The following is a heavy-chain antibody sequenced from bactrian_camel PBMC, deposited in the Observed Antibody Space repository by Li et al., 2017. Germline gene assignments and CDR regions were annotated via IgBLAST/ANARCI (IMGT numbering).Heavy chain of an antibody. D-gene: IGHD2*01. Sequence: HVQLVESGGGSVQTGGSLTLSRAASGYWSNSNCMAWFRRPSGREREGVARIGDDGTISYADSVKGRFTISQDTVKRILYLQMDNVKPEDTAMYYCAAHRSTEGFYCSGGYRFLYEYKYSGQGTQVTVS. V-gene: IGHV3S61*01. J-gene: IGHJ4*01. CDR1: GYWSNSNC. CDR3: AAHRSTEGFYCSGGYRFLYEYKY. CDR2: IGDDGTI.